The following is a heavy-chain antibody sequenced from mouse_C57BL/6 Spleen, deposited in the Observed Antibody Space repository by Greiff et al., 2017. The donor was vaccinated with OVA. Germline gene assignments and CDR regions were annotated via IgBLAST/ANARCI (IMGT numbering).Heavy chain of an antibody. Sequence: EVKLVESGGGLVKPGGSLKLSCAASGFTFSSYTMSWVRQTPEKRLEWVATISGGGGNTYYPDSVKGRFTISRDNAKNTLYLQMSSLRSEDTALYYCASIYYYGSSSWYFDVWGTGTTVTVSS. V-gene: IGHV5-9*01. D-gene: IGHD1-1*01. CDR2: ISGGGGNT. CDR1: GFTFSSYT. CDR3: ASIYYYGSSSWYFDV. J-gene: IGHJ1*03.